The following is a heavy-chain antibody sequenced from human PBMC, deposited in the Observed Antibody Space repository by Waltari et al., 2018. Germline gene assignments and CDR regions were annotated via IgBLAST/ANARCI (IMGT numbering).Heavy chain of an antibody. CDR3: ARGRLAYYYDSSNYPEGDF. V-gene: IGHV3-33*01. Sequence: LVSMGGGGAQLGSAKGSPGAPPGFPLLSMGMLWAAPAPGRGLEWVSFTRYNGDIKYYADSVKGRFPISRDNSKNTLYLQISSLRAEDTAIYYCARGRLAYYYDSSNYPEGDFWGQGTLVTVSS. CDR1: GFPLLSMG. CDR2: TRYNGDIK. D-gene: IGHD3-22*01. J-gene: IGHJ4*02.